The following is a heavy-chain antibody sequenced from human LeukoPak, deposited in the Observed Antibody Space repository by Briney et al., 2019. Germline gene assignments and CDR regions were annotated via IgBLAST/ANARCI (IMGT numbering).Heavy chain of an antibody. D-gene: IGHD3-10*01. J-gene: IGHJ4*02. CDR3: AIYGSGEIDY. Sequence: PGRSLRLSCAASGFTFSSYGMHWVRQAPGKGLEWVAVTSYDGSNKYYADSVKGRFTISRDNSKNTLYLQMNSLRAEDTAVYYCAIYGSGEIDYWGQGTLVTVSS. CDR1: GFTFSSYG. CDR2: TSYDGSNK. V-gene: IGHV3-30*03.